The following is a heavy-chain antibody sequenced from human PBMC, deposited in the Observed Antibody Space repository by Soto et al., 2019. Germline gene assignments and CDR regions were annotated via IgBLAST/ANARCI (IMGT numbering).Heavy chain of an antibody. V-gene: IGHV4-59*01. J-gene: IGHJ4*02. CDR2: IYYSGST. D-gene: IGHD2-15*01. CDR1: GGSISSYY. CDR3: ARVPRAATRFYFDY. Sequence: PSETLSLTCTVSGGSISSYYWIWIRQPPGKGLEWIGYIYYSGSTNYNPSLKSRVTISVDTSKNQFSLKLSSVTAADTAVYYCARVPRAATRFYFDYWGQGTLVTVSS.